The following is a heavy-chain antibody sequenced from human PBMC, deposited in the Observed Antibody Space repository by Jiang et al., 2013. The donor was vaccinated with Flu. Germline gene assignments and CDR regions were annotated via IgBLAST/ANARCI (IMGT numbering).Heavy chain of an antibody. J-gene: IGHJ5*02. CDR2: T. D-gene: IGHD1-1*01. V-gene: IGHV4-4*09. Sequence: TNYNPSLKSRVTISVDTSKNQFSLKLSSVTAADTAVYYCARSELNWSWFDPWGQGTLVTVSS. CDR3: ARSELNWSWFDP.